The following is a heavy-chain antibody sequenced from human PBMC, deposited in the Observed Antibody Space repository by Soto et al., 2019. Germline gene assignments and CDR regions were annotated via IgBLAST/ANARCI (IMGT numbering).Heavy chain of an antibody. D-gene: IGHD1-26*01. J-gene: IGHJ5*02. V-gene: IGHV1-58*02. CDR1: GFTFTSSA. CDR2: IVVGSGNT. CDR3: AADAVWVGATQYNWFDP. Sequence: HMQLVQSGPEVKKPGTSVKVSCKASGFTFTSSAMKWVRQARGQRLEWIGWIVVGSGNTNYAQKFQERVTITTDMSTSTAYMELSSLRSEDTAVYYCAADAVWVGATQYNWFDPWGKGTLVTVSS.